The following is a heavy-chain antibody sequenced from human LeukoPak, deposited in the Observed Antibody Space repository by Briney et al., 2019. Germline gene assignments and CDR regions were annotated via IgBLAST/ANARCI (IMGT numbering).Heavy chain of an antibody. J-gene: IGHJ4*02. CDR2: ISAYNGNT. D-gene: IGHD3-10*01. Sequence: ASVKVSCKASGYTFTSYGISWVRQAPGQGLEWMGWISAYNGNTNYAQKLQGRVTMTTDTSTSTAYMELRSLRSDDTAVYYCARDRNYYGSGSPPGLWGQGTLVTVSS. V-gene: IGHV1-18*01. CDR1: GYTFTSYG. CDR3: ARDRNYYGSGSPPGL.